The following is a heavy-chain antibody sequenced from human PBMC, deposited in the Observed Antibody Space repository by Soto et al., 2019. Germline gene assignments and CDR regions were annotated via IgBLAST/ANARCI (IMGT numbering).Heavy chain of an antibody. CDR1: GFTFSSYA. J-gene: IGHJ4*02. CDR3: ARGGIWVGELSYY. CDR2: ISYDGSNK. Sequence: QVQLVESGGGVVQPGRSLRLSCAASGFTFSSYAMHWVRQAPGKGLEWVAVISYDGSNKYYADSVKGRCTISRDNSKNTLYLQMNSLRAEDTAVYYCARGGIWVGELSYYWGQGTLVTVSS. V-gene: IGHV3-30-3*01. D-gene: IGHD3-10*01.